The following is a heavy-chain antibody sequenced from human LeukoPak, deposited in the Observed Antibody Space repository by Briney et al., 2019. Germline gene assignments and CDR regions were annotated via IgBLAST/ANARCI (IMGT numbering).Heavy chain of an antibody. J-gene: IGHJ6*03. Sequence: PSETLSLTCAVYGGSFSGYYWSWIRQHPGKGLEWIGYIYYSGSTYYNPSLKSRVTISVDTSKNQFSLKLSSVTAADTAVYYCARGQDCSSTSCYRYYYYYMDVWGKGTTVTVSS. CDR1: GGSFSGYY. CDR3: ARGQDCSSTSCYRYYYYYMDV. D-gene: IGHD2-2*02. V-gene: IGHV4-31*11. CDR2: IYYSGST.